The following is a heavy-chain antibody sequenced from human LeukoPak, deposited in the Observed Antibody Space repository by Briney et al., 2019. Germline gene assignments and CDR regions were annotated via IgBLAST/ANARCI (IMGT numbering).Heavy chain of an antibody. V-gene: IGHV3-66*01. CDR1: GFTVSSNY. Sequence: GGSLRLSCAASGFTVSSNYMIWVRQAPGKGLEWVSVIYNSGNTFYSDSVKGRFTISRDNSKNTLYLQMNSLRAEDTALYYCARISGIAVAGTDYWGQGTLVTVSS. CDR2: IYNSGNT. CDR3: ARISGIAVAGTDY. D-gene: IGHD6-19*01. J-gene: IGHJ4*02.